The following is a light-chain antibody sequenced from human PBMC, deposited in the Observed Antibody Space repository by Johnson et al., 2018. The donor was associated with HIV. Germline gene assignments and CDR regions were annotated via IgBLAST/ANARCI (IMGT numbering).Light chain of an antibody. CDR2: DNN. CDR3: ETWDSSLSWV. J-gene: IGLJ1*01. CDR1: SSNIGNNY. Sequence: QSVLTQPPSVSAAPGQKVTISCSGSSSNIGNNYVSWYQQLPGTATKLLIYDNNKRPSGIPDRFSGSKSGTSATLGITGLQTGDEADYYCETWDSSLSWVFGTGTKVTVL. V-gene: IGLV1-51*01.